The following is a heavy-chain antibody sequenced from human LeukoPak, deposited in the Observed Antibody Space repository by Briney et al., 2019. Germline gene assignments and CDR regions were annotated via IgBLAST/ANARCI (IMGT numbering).Heavy chain of an antibody. D-gene: IGHD3-22*01. J-gene: IGHJ3*02. Sequence: PSETLSLTCTVSGGSISSYYWSWIRQPPGKGLEWIGYIYYSGSTNYNPSLKSRVTISVDTSKNQFSLKLSSLTAADTAVYYCARYKEDYYDSSGYYSTRDAFDIWGQGTMVTVSS. V-gene: IGHV4-59*08. CDR3: ARYKEDYYDSSGYYSTRDAFDI. CDR2: IYYSGST. CDR1: GGSISSYY.